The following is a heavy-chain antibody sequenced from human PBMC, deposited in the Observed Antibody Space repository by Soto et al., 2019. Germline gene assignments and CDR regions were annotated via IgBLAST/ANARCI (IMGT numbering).Heavy chain of an antibody. CDR3: AKLASSSPTGNYYYYVMAV. V-gene: IGHV3-23*01. CDR2: ISGSGGST. Sequence: HPGGSLRLSCAASGFAFSSYAMSWVRQAPGKGLEWVSAISGSGGSTYYADSVKGRFTISRDNSKNTLYLQMNSLRAEDTAVYYCAKLASSSPTGNYYYYVMAVWGQGTTVTVSS. CDR1: GFAFSSYA. J-gene: IGHJ6*02. D-gene: IGHD6-6*01.